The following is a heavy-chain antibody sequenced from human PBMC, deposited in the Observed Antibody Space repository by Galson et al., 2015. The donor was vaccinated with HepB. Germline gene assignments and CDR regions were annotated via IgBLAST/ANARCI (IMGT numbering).Heavy chain of an antibody. V-gene: IGHV3-33*01. D-gene: IGHD2-15*01. Sequence: SLRLSCAASGFTFSSYGMHWVRQAPGKGLEWVAVIWYDGSNKYYADSVKGRFTISRDNSKNTLYLQMNSLRAEDTAVYYCARTYCGGGSCYTIYLDYWGQGTLVTVSS. CDR1: GFTFSSYG. J-gene: IGHJ4*02. CDR3: ARTYCGGGSCYTIYLDY. CDR2: IWYDGSNK.